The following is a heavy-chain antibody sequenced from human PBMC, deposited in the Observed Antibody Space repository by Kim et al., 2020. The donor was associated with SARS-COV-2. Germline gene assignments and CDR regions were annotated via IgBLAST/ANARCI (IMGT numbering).Heavy chain of an antibody. J-gene: IGHJ4*02. D-gene: IGHD3-22*01. V-gene: IGHV3-23*01. CDR3: AKDHESSGWPTFDY. Sequence: YADSGKGRYTVSRDNADNTLYLQRNSLRAEETALYYCAKDHESSGWPTFDYWGQGTLVTGSS.